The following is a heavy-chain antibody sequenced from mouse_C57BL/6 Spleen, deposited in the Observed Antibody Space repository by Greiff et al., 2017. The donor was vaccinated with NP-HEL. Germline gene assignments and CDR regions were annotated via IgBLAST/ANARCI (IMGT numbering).Heavy chain of an antibody. CDR2: IDPSDSET. J-gene: IGHJ2*01. V-gene: IGHV1-52*01. D-gene: IGHD1-1*01. CDR1: GYTFTSYW. Sequence: QVQLKQPGAELVRPGSSVKLSCKASGYTFTSYWMHWVKQRPIQGLEWIGNIDPSDSETHYNQKFKDKATLTVDKSSSTAYMQLSSLTSEDSAVYYCARRYYGSSPPYYFDYWGQGTTLTVSS. CDR3: ARRYYGSSPPYYFDY.